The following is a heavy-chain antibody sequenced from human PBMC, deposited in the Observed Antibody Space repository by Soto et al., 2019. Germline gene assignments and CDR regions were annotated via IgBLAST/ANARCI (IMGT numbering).Heavy chain of an antibody. J-gene: IGHJ3*02. V-gene: IGHV3-30*18. D-gene: IGHD6-19*01. CDR3: AKDRASSGCADAFDI. CDR1: GFTFSSYG. Sequence: QVQLVESGGGVVQPGRSLRLSCAASGFTFSSYGMHWVRQAPGKGLEWVAVISYDGSNKYYADSVKGRFTISRDNSKNTLYLQMNSLRAEDTAVYYCAKDRASSGCADAFDIWGQGTMVTVSS. CDR2: ISYDGSNK.